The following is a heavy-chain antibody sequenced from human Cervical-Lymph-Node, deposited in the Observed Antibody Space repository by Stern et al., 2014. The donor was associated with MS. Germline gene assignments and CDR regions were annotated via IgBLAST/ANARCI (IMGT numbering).Heavy chain of an antibody. D-gene: IGHD6-19*01. CDR1: GYTFATYW. Sequence: VQLVQSGPEVKKPGESLKISCKGSGYTFATYWIGWVRQMPGKGLEWMGIIYPRDSETRYSPFFQGRVPISVDKSSDTAHLEWSSLKASDTAMYYCARHENSGWYYFEEYFKYWGQGTLVTVSS. J-gene: IGHJ1*01. CDR3: ARHENSGWYYFEEYFKY. CDR2: IYPRDSET. V-gene: IGHV5-51*01.